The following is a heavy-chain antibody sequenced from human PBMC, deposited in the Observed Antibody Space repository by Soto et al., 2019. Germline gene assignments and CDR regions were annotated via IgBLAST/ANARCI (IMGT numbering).Heavy chain of an antibody. D-gene: IGHD7-27*01. Sequence: QLQLQESGSGLVKASQTLSLTCAVSGGSISSGGYSWNWIRQPPGKGLEWIGYIYHSGSTYYNPSLKSRATISVDRSKNQFSLKLSSVTAADTAVYYCARDLLGRARWFDPWGQGTLVTVSS. J-gene: IGHJ5*02. CDR1: GGSISSGGYS. V-gene: IGHV4-30-2*01. CDR2: IYHSGST. CDR3: ARDLLGRARWFDP.